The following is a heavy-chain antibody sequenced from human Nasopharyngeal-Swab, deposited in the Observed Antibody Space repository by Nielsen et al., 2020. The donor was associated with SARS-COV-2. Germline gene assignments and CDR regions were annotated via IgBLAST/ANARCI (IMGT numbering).Heavy chain of an antibody. CDR3: AKDNFHYYGDYYGMDV. CDR2: ISWNSGSI. D-gene: IGHD3-10*01. V-gene: IGHV3-9*01. Sequence: SLKISCAASGFTFDDYAMHWVRQAPGKGLEWVSGISWNSGSIGYADSVKGRFTISRDNAKNSLYLQMNSLRAEDTALYYCAKDNFHYYGDYYGMDVWGQGNTVTVSS. J-gene: IGHJ6*02. CDR1: GFTFDDYA.